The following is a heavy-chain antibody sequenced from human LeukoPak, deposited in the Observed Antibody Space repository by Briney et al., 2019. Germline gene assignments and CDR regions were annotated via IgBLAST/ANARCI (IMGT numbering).Heavy chain of an antibody. V-gene: IGHV4-38-2*01. CDR1: GYSISSGYY. D-gene: IGHD6-13*01. J-gene: IGHJ4*02. CDR3: ARHSGMAAGDY. Sequence: SETLSLTCAVSGYSISSGYYWDWIRQPPGKGLEWIGTIYHSGSTYYNPSLKSRVTISVDTSKNQFSLKLSSVTAADTAVYYCARHSGMAAGDYWGQGTLVTVSS. CDR2: IYHSGST.